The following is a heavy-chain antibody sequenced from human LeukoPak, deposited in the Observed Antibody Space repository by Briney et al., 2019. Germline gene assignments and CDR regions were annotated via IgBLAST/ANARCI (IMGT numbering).Heavy chain of an antibody. CDR1: GGSISSNNW. D-gene: IGHD1-26*01. CDR3: ARDTSGSYWYDY. J-gene: IGHJ4*02. CDR2: IFHSGST. V-gene: IGHV4-4*02. Sequence: SETLSLTCAVSGGSISSNNWWSWVRQPPGKGLEWIGEIFHSGSTNYNPSLKSRVTISVDKSKNQFSLKLNSVTAADTAVYYCARDTSGSYWYDYWGQGTLVTVSS.